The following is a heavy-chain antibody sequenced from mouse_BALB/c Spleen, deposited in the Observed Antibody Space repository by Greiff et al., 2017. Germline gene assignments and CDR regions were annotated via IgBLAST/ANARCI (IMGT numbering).Heavy chain of an antibody. J-gene: IGHJ3*01. D-gene: IGHD2-1*01. CDR2: INSNGGST. CDR3: AREDGNYVAWFAY. V-gene: IGHV5-6-3*01. Sequence: EVKLVESGGGLVQPGGSLKLSCAASGFTFSSYGMSWVRQTPDKRLELVATINSNGGSTYYPDSVKGRFTISRDNAKNTLYLQMSSLKSEDTAMYYCAREDGNYVAWFAYWGQGTLVTVSA. CDR1: GFTFSSYG.